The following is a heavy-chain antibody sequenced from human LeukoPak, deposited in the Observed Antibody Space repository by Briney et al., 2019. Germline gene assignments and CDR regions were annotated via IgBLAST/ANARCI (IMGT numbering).Heavy chain of an antibody. Sequence: GGSLRLSCAASGFTFSSYAMHWVRPAPGKGLEWVAVISYDGSNKYYADSVKGRFTISRDNSKNTLYLQMNSLRAEDTAVYYCARDNRQDGYNYDYFDYWGQGTLVTVSS. J-gene: IGHJ4*02. CDR1: GFTFSSYA. D-gene: IGHD5-24*01. V-gene: IGHV3-30-3*01. CDR2: ISYDGSNK. CDR3: ARDNRQDGYNYDYFDY.